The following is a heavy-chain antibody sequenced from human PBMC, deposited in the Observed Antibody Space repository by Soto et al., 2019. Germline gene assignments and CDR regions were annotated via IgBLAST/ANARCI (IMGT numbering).Heavy chain of an antibody. V-gene: IGHV3-48*01. CDR1: GFTFGTNS. J-gene: IGHJ5*02. CDR3: ARDRSGWFDP. Sequence: EVQLVESGGGLVQPGGSLRLSCVASGFTFGTNSMSWVRQAPGKGLEWVSYITSRSATMYYADSVKGRFTISRDNAKNSLYLQMNSLRAEDTAVYYCARDRSGWFDPWGQGTLVTVSS. CDR2: ITSRSATM.